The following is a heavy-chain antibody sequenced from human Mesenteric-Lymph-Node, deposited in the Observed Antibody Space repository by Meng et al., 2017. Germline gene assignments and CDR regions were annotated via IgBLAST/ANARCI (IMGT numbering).Heavy chain of an antibody. D-gene: IGHD7-27*01. V-gene: IGHV3-23*01. CDR3: APPGLAGDNWGSFDY. CDR1: GFTFSNYA. J-gene: IGHJ4*02. Sequence: GESLKISCSASGFTFSNYAMNWVRQAPGKGLDWVSTINGNGGSTYYADSVKGRFTISRDNSKNTLYLQMNSLRAEDTAVYYCAPPGLAGDNWGSFDYWGQGTLVTVSS. CDR2: INGNGGST.